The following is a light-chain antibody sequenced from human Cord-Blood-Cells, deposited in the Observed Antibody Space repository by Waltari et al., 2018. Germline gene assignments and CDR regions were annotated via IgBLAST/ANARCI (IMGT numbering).Light chain of an antibody. Sequence: EIVLTQSPGTLSLSPGERATPSCRASQSVSSSDLAWYQQKPGQAPRLLIYGASSRATGIPDRFSGSGSGTDFTLTISRLEPEDFAVYYCQQYGSSLITFGQGTRLEIK. J-gene: IGKJ5*01. CDR2: GAS. CDR3: QQYGSSLIT. V-gene: IGKV3-20*01. CDR1: QSVSSSD.